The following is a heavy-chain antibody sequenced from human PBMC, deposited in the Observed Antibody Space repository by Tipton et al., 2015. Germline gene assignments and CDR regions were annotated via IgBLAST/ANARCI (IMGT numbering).Heavy chain of an antibody. Sequence: TLSLTCNVSGGSISSYFWSWIRQSPGMGLEWIGYVYFTGTTNYNPSFKSRVTMSIDTSNNEFSLKLRSVTAADTAVYYCAKHTGVVIHRNWFDPWGQGTLVTVSS. CDR2: VYFTGTT. J-gene: IGHJ5*02. CDR3: AKHTGVVIHRNWFDP. CDR1: GGSISSYF. V-gene: IGHV4-59*01. D-gene: IGHD3-3*01.